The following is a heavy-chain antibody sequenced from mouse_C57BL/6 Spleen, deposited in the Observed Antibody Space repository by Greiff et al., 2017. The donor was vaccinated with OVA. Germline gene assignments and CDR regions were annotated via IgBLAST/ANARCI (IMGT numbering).Heavy chain of an antibody. Sequence: EVQLQQSGTVLARPGASVKMSCKTSGYTFTSYWMHWVKQRPGQGLEWIGAIYPGNSDTSYNQKFKGKAKLTAVTSASTAYMELSSLPNEDSAVYDCSSITTVAYWGQGTLVTVSA. CDR1: GYTFTSYW. J-gene: IGHJ3*01. V-gene: IGHV1-5*01. CDR3: SSITTVAY. D-gene: IGHD1-1*01. CDR2: IYPGNSDT.